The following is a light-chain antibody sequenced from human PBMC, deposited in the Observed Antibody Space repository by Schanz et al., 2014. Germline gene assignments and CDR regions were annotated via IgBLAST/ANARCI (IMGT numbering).Light chain of an antibody. J-gene: IGLJ3*02. CDR2: NVN. Sequence: QSVLIQPPSVSGSPGQSVTISCTGTSSDVGSYDYVSWYQQHPGTVPKPMIYNVNTQPSGVPDRFSGSKSGNTASMTISGLQAEDEADYYCSSYTSSPSWVFGGGTKLTVL. CDR3: SSYTSSPSWV. V-gene: IGLV2-18*02. CDR1: SSDVGSYDY.